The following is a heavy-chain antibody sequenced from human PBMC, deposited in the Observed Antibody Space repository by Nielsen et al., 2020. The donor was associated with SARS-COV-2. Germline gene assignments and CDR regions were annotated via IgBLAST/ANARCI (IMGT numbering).Heavy chain of an antibody. V-gene: IGHV3-21*01. Sequence: WIRQPPGKGLEWVSSISSSSSYIYYADSVKGRFTISRDNAKNSLYLQMNSLRAEDTAVYYCARAVSTYYDILTGYSYYMDVWGKGTTVTVSS. CDR2: ISSSSSYI. CDR3: ARAVSTYYDILTGYSYYMDV. D-gene: IGHD3-9*01. J-gene: IGHJ6*03.